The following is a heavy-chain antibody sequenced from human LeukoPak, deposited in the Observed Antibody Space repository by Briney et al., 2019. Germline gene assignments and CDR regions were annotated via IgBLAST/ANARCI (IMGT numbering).Heavy chain of an antibody. J-gene: IGHJ4*02. CDR3: ARGGLQHYYGSGSHDY. V-gene: IGHV4-34*01. CDR2: INHSGRT. CDR1: GDSISNYY. Sequence: SETLSLTCTVSGDSISNYYWSWIRQPPGKGLEWIGEINHSGRTNYNPSPKSRATISVDTSKNHFSLKLSSVTAADTAVYYCARGGLQHYYGSGSHDYWGQGTLVTVSS. D-gene: IGHD3-10*01.